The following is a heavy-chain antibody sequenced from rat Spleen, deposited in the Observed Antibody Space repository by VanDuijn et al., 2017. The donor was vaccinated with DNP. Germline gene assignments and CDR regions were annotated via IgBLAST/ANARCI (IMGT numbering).Heavy chain of an antibody. CDR3: ARPHYYSGDGYWYFDF. V-gene: IGHV5-22*01. CDR1: GFTFSNYY. CDR2: ISYDGSST. J-gene: IGHJ1*01. D-gene: IGHD1-1*01. Sequence: EVQLVESGGGLVQPGGSMKLSCAALGFTFSNYYMAWVRQAPTKGLEWVASISYDGSSTWYRDSVKGRFTISRDNAKNTQYLQMDSLRSEDTATYYCARPHYYSGDGYWYFDFWGPGTMVTVSS.